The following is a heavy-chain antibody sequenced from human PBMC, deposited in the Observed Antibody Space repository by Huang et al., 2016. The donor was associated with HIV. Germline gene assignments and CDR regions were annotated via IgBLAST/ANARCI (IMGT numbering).Heavy chain of an antibody. J-gene: IGHJ3*01. V-gene: IGHV1-69*13. CDR3: AKRGGAWGSPYAFDL. D-gene: IGHD3-16*01. CDR2: IIPRFRTR. CDR1: GGSFNNFG. Sequence: QVQLVQSGAEVRKPGSSVKVSCRVSGGSFNNFGINWVRQAPGQGLEWMGGIIPRFRTRNDAQSFKDRVTITADETTGVVHLEVTSLRSDDTAVYFCAKRGGAWGSPYAFDLWGPGTMVTVSS.